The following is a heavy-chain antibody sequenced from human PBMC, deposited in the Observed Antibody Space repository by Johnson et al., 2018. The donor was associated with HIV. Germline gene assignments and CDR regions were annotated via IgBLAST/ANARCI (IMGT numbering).Heavy chain of an antibody. D-gene: IGHD5-18*01. CDR3: AKDGHSDGRGPDAFDI. CDR2: ISYDGSNK. V-gene: IGHV3-30*14. Sequence: QVQLVESGGGVVQPGRSLRLSCAASGFTFSSYAMHWVRQAPGKGLAWVAVISYDGSNKYYADSVKGRFTISRDNSKNTLYLQMNSLRAEDTAVYYCAKDGHSDGRGPDAFDIWGQGTMVTVSS. J-gene: IGHJ3*02. CDR1: GFTFSSYA.